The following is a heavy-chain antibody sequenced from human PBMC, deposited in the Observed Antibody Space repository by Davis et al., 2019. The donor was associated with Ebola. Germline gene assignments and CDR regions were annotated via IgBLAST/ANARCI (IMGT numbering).Heavy chain of an antibody. CDR1: GFTFNTYS. V-gene: IGHV3-48*02. J-gene: IGHJ6*02. CDR2: ISSTGSTI. Sequence: GESLKISCAASGFTFNTYSMNWVRQAPGKGLEWVSYISSTGSTIYYADSVKGRFTISRDNAKNSLYLQMNSLRDEDTAVYYCARATGIFWSGYYRWDVWGQGTTVTVSS. CDR3: ARATGIFWSGYYRWDV. D-gene: IGHD3-3*01.